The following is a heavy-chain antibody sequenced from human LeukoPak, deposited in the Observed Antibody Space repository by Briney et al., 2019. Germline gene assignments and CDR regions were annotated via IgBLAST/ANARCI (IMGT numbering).Heavy chain of an antibody. CDR1: GFTFDDYA. V-gene: IGHV3-9*01. CDR2: ISWNSGSI. D-gene: IGHD3-10*01. CDR3: AKDHVVWFGESYFDY. J-gene: IGHJ4*02. Sequence: AGGSLRLSCAASGFTFDDYAMHWVRQAPGKGLEWVSGISWNSGSIGYADSVKGRFTISRDNAKNSLYLQMNSLRAEDTALYYCAKDHVVWFGESYFDYWGQGTLVTVSS.